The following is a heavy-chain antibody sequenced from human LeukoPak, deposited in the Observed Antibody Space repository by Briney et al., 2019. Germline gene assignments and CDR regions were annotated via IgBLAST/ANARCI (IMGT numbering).Heavy chain of an antibody. CDR2: IYPGDSDT. D-gene: IGHD5-18*01. CDR3: ARAQLWLRSDAFDI. Sequence: GESLKISCKGSGYNFLNYWIGWVRQMPGKGLEWMGIIYPGDSDTRYSPSFQGQVTISADKSISTAYLQWSSLKASDTAMYYCARAQLWLRSDAFDIWGQGTMVTVSS. CDR1: GYNFLNYW. J-gene: IGHJ3*02. V-gene: IGHV5-51*01.